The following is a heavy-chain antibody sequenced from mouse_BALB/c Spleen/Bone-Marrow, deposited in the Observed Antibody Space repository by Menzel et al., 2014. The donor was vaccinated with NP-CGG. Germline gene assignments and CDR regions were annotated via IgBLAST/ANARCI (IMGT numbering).Heavy chain of an antibody. CDR3: ARHGNYAMDY. CDR1: GFSLTSYG. Sequence: VKLMESGPDLVAPSQSLSITCTVSGFSLTSYGVHWVRQHPGKGLEWLVVIWSDGSTTYNSALKSRLSISKDNSKSQVFLKMNSLQTDDTAMYYCARHGNYAMDYWGQGTSVTVSS. D-gene: IGHD1-1*02. J-gene: IGHJ4*01. V-gene: IGHV2-6-2*01. CDR2: IWSDGST.